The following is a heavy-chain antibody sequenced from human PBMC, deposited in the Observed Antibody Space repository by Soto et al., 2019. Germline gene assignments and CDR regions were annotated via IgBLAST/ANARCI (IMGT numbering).Heavy chain of an antibody. D-gene: IGHD3-3*01. CDR3: ARVGLSRQQKRYDS. V-gene: IGHV4-34*01. Sequence: QVQLQQWGAGLLKPSETLSLTCAVYGGSFSGYYWSWIRQPPGKGLEWIGEINHSGSTNYNPSLKSRVTISVDTSKNQFSRKLSSVTAADTAVYYCARVGLSRQQKRYDSWGQGTLVTVSS. CDR1: GGSFSGYY. CDR2: INHSGST. J-gene: IGHJ5*02.